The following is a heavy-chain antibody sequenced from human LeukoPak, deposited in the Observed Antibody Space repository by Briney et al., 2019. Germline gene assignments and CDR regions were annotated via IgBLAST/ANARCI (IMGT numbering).Heavy chain of an antibody. D-gene: IGHD6-13*01. CDR3: AREERGSSSWYGPQYFQH. CDR1: GFTYSSYA. V-gene: IGHV3-23*01. CDR2: ISSSGDNT. Sequence: GGSLRLSCVASGFTYSSYAMTWVRQAPGKGLEWVSLISSSGDNTYYADSVEGRFTISRDNSKNTLYLQMNSLRAEDTAVYYCAREERGSSSWYGPQYFQHWGQGTLVTVSS. J-gene: IGHJ1*01.